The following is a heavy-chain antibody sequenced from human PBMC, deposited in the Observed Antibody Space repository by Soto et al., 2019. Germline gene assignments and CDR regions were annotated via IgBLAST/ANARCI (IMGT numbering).Heavy chain of an antibody. CDR2: ISGSGGST. D-gene: IGHD2-15*01. V-gene: IGHV3-23*01. CDR3: FFFQAEDGIRDVRSVSAFLLNRSSDL. Sequence: DCVSAISGSGGSTYYAGSVKGRFTISRYNSKNTLYLQMNSLRAEDTAVYYFFFFQAEDGIRDVRSVSAFLLNRSSDL. J-gene: IGHJ2*01.